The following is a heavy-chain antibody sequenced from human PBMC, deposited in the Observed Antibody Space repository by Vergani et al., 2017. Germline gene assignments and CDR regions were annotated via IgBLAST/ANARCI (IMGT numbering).Heavy chain of an antibody. D-gene: IGHD2-15*01. J-gene: IGHJ4*02. Sequence: EVQLLESGGGLVQPGGSLRLSCAASGFTFSSYAMSWVRQAPGKGLEWVSAISGSGGSTYYADSVKGRFTISRDNSKNTLYLQMNSLRAEDTAVYYCAREGGCSGGSCIYYFDYWGQGTLVTVSS. CDR2: ISGSGGST. CDR3: AREGGCSGGSCIYYFDY. V-gene: IGHV3-23*01. CDR1: GFTFSSYA.